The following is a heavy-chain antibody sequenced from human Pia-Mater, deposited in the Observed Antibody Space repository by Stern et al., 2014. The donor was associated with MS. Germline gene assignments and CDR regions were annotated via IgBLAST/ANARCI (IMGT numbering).Heavy chain of an antibody. D-gene: IGHD2-15*01. V-gene: IGHV3-7*01. CDR2: IKPDGSEK. J-gene: IGHJ4*01. CDR1: GFPFSTFW. Sequence: VQLGESGGGLVQPGGALELPWAASGFPFSTFWMTWVRQAPGKGLEWVATIKPDGSEKYYVDSVKGRFTISRDNAKNLMYLQLNRLKAEETAMYYCARDVGDYWGHGTLVTVSS. CDR3: ARDVGDY.